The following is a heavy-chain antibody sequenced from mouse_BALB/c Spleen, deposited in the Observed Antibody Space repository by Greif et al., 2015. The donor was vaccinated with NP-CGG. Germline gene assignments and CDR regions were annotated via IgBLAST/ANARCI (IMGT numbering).Heavy chain of an antibody. CDR3: GRGITTASDFDC. J-gene: IGHJ2*01. V-gene: IGHV1-37*01. Sequence: EVQLQQSGPELVKPGASVKISCKASGYSFTGYFMNWVKQSHGKSLEWIGRINPYNGDTFYNQKFKGKATLTVDKSSSTARMDLLSLTSGDSAVYYSGRGITTASDFDCWCQGSALSFSA. CDR2: INPYNGDT. CDR1: GYSFTGYF. D-gene: IGHD1-2*01.